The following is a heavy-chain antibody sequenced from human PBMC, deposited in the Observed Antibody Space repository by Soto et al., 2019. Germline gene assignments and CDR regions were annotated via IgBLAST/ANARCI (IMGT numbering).Heavy chain of an antibody. CDR2: ISYDGSNK. J-gene: IGHJ4*02. CDR3: ARDQACSAAAAFDH. CDR1: GFTFSSYA. V-gene: IGHV3-30-3*01. Sequence: GGSLRLSCAASGFTFSSYAMHWVRQAPGKGLEWVAVISYDGSNKYYADSVKGRFTISRDNSKNTLYLQMNSLRAEDTAVYYCARDQACSAAAAFDHWGQGTRVTVP. D-gene: IGHD6-13*01.